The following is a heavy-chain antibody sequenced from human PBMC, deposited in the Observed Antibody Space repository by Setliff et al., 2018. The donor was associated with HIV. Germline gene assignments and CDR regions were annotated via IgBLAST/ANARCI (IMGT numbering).Heavy chain of an antibody. Sequence: GESLRLSCAASGFTFSSSWMTWVRQAPGRGLEYVAGMNRDGREKLYADSVKGRFSISRDNAKNSLYLQMSSLRTEDTAVYFCARDPAFGAFDIWGQGTKVTVSS. CDR2: MNRDGREK. J-gene: IGHJ3*02. CDR3: ARDPAFGAFDI. D-gene: IGHD3-10*01. V-gene: IGHV3-7*04. CDR1: GFTFSSSW.